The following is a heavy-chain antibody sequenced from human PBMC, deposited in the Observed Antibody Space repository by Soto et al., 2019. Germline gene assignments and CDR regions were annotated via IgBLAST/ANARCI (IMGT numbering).Heavy chain of an antibody. CDR3: AKDPKPYDILTGYLDY. V-gene: IGHV3-23*01. CDR2: ISGSGGST. J-gene: IGHJ4*02. CDR1: GFTFSSYA. Sequence: EVQLLESGGGLVQPGGSLRLSCAASGFTFSSYAMSWVRQAPGKGLEWVSAISGSGGSTYYADSVKGRFTISRDNSKNTLYLQMNSLRAEDTAVYYCAKDPKPYDILTGYLDYCGQGTLVTVSS. D-gene: IGHD3-9*01.